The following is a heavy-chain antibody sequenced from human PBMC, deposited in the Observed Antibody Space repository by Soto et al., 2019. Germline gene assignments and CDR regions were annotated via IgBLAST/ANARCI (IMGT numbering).Heavy chain of an antibody. CDR1: GASISSNDW. V-gene: IGHV4-4*02. J-gene: IGHJ4*02. CDR3: GRKGAYNIDY. CDR2: IFYNGGA. D-gene: IGHD1-20*01. Sequence: QVQLQESGPGLVEPSGTLSLTCTFSGASISSNDWWSWVRQSPGEGLQWIGEIFYNGGANYNPSLKSRVAISVDTSKNQFFLKLTSITAADTAIYYCGRKGAYNIDYWGQGTLVTVSS.